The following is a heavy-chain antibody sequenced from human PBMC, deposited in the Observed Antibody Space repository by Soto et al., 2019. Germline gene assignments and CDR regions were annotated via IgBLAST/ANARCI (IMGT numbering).Heavy chain of an antibody. CDR2: INHSGGT. CDR3: ARLRWEKPWVFDY. J-gene: IGHJ4*02. V-gene: IGHV4-34*02. D-gene: IGHD1-26*01. Sequence: QVQLQQWGAGLLKPSETLSLTCAVYGGSFSGYYGSWIRQPPVKGLEWIGEINHSGGTNYNPSLKSRVTISVDTSKNQFSLKLSSVTAADTAVFYCARLRWEKPWVFDYWGQGTLVTVSS. CDR1: GGSFSGYY.